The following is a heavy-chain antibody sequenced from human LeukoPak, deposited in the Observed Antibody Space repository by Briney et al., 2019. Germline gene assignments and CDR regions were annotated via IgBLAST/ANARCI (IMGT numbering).Heavy chain of an antibody. CDR3: ARRAYNWGAFDF. CDR2: ISGSGRTI. Sequence: PGGSLRLSCAASGFTFSTYEMNWVRQAPGKGLEWVSYISGSGRTIYYADSVKGRFAISRDNAKNSLYLQMNSLRTEDTAVYYCARRAYNWGAFDFWGQGTMITVSS. V-gene: IGHV3-48*03. D-gene: IGHD5-24*01. CDR1: GFTFSTYE. J-gene: IGHJ3*01.